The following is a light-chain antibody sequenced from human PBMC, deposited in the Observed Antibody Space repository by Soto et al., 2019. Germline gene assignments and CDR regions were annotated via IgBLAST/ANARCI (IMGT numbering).Light chain of an antibody. CDR3: SSYAGRNDFV. Sequence: QSVLTQPPSASGSPGQSVTMSCTGTSSDVGGYNYVSWYQQYAGRAPKLIIYEVSQRPSGVPDRFSGSKSGNTASLTVSGLQAEDEADYYCSSYAGRNDFVFGTGTKLTVL. J-gene: IGLJ1*01. CDR2: EVS. V-gene: IGLV2-8*01. CDR1: SSDVGGYNY.